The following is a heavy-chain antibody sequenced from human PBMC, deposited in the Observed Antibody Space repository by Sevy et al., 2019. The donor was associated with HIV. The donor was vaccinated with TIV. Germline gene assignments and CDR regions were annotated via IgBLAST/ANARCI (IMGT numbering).Heavy chain of an antibody. CDR1: GYTFNNYI. CDR2: VNTASGDT. D-gene: IGHD2-15*01. V-gene: IGHV1-3*04. Sequence: ASVKVSCKGSGYTFNNYIIYWVRQAPGQSLEWMGWVNTASGDTKYSQKFQGRVIITTDTSARTVYMELNNLRSEDTAFYCCARDFCSGGSCYSAFVYWGQGTLVTVSS. J-gene: IGHJ4*02. CDR3: ARDFCSGGSCYSAFVY.